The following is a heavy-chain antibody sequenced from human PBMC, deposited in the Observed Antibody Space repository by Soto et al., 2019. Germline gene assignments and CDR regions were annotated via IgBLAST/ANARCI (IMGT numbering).Heavy chain of an antibody. CDR1: GGSFSGYY. CDR2: INHSGST. Sequence: SETLSLTCAVYGGSFSGYYWSWIRQPPGKGLEWIGEINHSGSTNYNPSLKSRVTISVDTSKNQFSLKLSSVTAADTAVYYCARLYCSGGSCYSGWGQGTLVTVSS. D-gene: IGHD2-15*01. J-gene: IGHJ4*02. V-gene: IGHV4-34*01. CDR3: ARLYCSGGSCYSG.